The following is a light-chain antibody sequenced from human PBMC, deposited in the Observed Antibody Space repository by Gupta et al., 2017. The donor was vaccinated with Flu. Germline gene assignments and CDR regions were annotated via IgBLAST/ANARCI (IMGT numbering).Light chain of an antibody. V-gene: IGLV2-14*01. Sequence: QSALTQPASVSGSPGQSIPISCTGTSSDIGGSNYVSWYQQHPGTAPKLIIYDVTNRPSGVSRRFSGSKSGNTASLTISGLEAEDESDYFCRSYKSTNTCYVFGTGTKVTVL. CDR1: SSDIGGSNY. CDR2: DVT. J-gene: IGLJ1*01. CDR3: RSYKSTNTCYV.